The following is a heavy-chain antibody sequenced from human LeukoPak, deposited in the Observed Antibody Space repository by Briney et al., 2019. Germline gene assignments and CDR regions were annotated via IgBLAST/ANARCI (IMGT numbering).Heavy chain of an antibody. CDR3: AKDARRTSGWYFFDY. D-gene: IGHD6-19*01. CDR1: GFTFSSYA. CDR2: INDSGDNT. J-gene: IGHJ4*02. Sequence: GGSLRLSCAASGFTFSSYAMSWVRQAPGKGLEWVSGINDSGDNTYYADSVKGRLTISRGNSKNTLNLQMNSLRAEDTAVYYCAKDARRTSGWYFFDYWGQGTLVTVSS. V-gene: IGHV3-23*01.